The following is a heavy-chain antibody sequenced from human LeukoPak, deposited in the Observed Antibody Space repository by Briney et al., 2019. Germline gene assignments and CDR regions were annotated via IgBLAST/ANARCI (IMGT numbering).Heavy chain of an antibody. D-gene: IGHD3-9*01. J-gene: IGHJ4*02. CDR3: AKGPYYDILTGYYDY. Sequence: GGSLRLSCAASGFTFDDYAMHWVRQAPGKGLEWVSGISWNSGSIGYADSVKGRFTISRDNAKNSLYLQMNSLRAEDTALYYCAKGPYYDILTGYYDYWGQGTLVTVSS. CDR1: GFTFDDYA. V-gene: IGHV3-9*01. CDR2: ISWNSGSI.